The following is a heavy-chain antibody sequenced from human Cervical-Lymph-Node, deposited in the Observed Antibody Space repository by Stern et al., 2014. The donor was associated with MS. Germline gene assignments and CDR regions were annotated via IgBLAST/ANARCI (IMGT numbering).Heavy chain of an antibody. CDR2: VYYDGST. D-gene: IGHD2-15*01. V-gene: IGHV4-39*01. CDR3: ARSQDIVVVSAATVEGYYYFGMDV. Sequence: QVQLQESGPGLVKPSGTLSLTCTVSGGSMKSRSYYWVWIRQPPGKGLEWIGRVYYDGSTYYNPSLTRRVTISEDTSKNHFSLQLTSATAADTAVYYCARSQDIVVVSAATVEGYYYFGMDVWGQGTTVTVSS. J-gene: IGHJ6*02. CDR1: GGSMKSRSYY.